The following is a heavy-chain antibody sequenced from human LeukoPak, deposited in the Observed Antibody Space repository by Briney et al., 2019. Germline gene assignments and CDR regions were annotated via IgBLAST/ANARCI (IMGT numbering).Heavy chain of an antibody. J-gene: IGHJ3*02. CDR2: INHSGST. CDR3: ARAFVDAFDI. CDR1: GGSFGGYY. V-gene: IGHV4-34*01. Sequence: SETLSLTCAVYGGSFGGYYWSWIREPPGKGLEWIGEINHSGSTNYNPSLKSRVTISVDTSKNQFSLKLSSVTAADTAVYYCARAFVDAFDIWGQGTMVTVSS.